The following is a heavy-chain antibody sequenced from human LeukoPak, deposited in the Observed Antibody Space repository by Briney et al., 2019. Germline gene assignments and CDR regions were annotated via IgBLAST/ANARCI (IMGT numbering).Heavy chain of an antibody. CDR3: ARDGTTVSPAV. Sequence: SETLSLTCTVSGGSFSSVSFYWTWIRQPAGKGLDYIGHIYSSGSTNYNPSLKSRVTISLDTSKNQLSLKLSSVTAADTAVYYCARDGTTVSPAVWGKGTTVTVSS. V-gene: IGHV4-61*10. D-gene: IGHD4-17*01. CDR2: IYSSGST. J-gene: IGHJ6*04. CDR1: GGSFSSVSFY.